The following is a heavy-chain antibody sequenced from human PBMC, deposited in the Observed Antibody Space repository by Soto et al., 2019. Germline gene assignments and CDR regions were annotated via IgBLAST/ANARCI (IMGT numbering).Heavy chain of an antibody. CDR3: VRVYGEIDY. V-gene: IGHV1-8*01. D-gene: IGHD4-17*01. J-gene: IGHJ4*02. CDR1: GYTFTNYD. CDR2: MNTKSGNT. Sequence: QVQLVQSGAEVKKPGASVKVSCKASGYTFTNYDINWVRQATGQGLEWMGWMNTKSGNTGYAQQYQGRVIMTRSTSISTAYMELSSLRSEDTAVYYCVRVYGEIDYWGQGTLVTVSS.